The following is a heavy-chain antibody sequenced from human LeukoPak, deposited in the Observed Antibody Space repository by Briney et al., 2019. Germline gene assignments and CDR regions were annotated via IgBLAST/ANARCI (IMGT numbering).Heavy chain of an antibody. CDR2: IYYSGST. CDR1: GGSISSYY. CDR3: ARVGAARALDY. V-gene: IGHV4-59*12. D-gene: IGHD6-6*01. J-gene: IGHJ4*02. Sequence: SETLSLTCTVSGGSISSYYWSWIRQPPGQGLEWIWYIYYSGSTNYNPSLKSRVTISVDTSKNQFSLKLSSVTAEDTAVYYCARVGAARALDYWGQGTLVTVSS.